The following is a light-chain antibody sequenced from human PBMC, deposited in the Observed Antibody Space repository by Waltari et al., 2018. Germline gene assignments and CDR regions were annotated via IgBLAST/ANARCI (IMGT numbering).Light chain of an antibody. V-gene: IGLV3-10*01. Sequence: SYELTQPPSVSVSPGQTARITCSGDALPKKYAYWYQQKSGQAPVLVIYEDSKRPSGIPERFYGSSSGTTATLTISGAQVEDEADYYCYSTDSSGHDRVFGGGTKLTVL. CDR2: EDS. CDR1: ALPKKY. J-gene: IGLJ3*02. CDR3: YSTDSSGHDRV.